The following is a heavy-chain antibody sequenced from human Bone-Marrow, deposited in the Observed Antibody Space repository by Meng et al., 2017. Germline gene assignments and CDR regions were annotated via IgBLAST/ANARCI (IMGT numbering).Heavy chain of an antibody. Sequence: ASVKVSCKASGYTFTGYYMHWVRQAPGQGLEWMGRINPNSGGTNYAQKFQGRVTMTRDTSISPAYMELSRLRSDDTAVYYCARKIAAATDLDYWGQGTLVTVSS. CDR1: GYTFTGYY. CDR3: ARKIAAATDLDY. D-gene: IGHD6-13*01. J-gene: IGHJ4*02. V-gene: IGHV1-2*06. CDR2: INPNSGGT.